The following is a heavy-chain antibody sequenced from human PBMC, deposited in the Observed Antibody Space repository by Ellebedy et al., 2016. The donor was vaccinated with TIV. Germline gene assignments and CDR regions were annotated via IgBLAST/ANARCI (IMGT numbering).Heavy chain of an antibody. CDR3: ARGHNWFDL. J-gene: IGHJ5*02. Sequence: SETLSLXXTVSGGSISSGSYYWSWVRQPAGKGLEWIGRISSGGTGYNPSLRSRVTMSVDTSKNQFSLRLTSVMAADAAVYYCARGHNWFDLWGQGTLVIVSS. CDR2: ISSGGT. V-gene: IGHV4-61*02. CDR1: GGSISSGSYY.